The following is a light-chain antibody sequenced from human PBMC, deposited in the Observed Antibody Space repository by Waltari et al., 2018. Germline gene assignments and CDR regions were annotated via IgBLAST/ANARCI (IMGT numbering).Light chain of an antibody. CDR1: SSDVGGYTY. CDR3: SSYAGSNNLV. CDR2: EVS. V-gene: IGLV2-8*01. Sequence: QSALTQPPSASGSPGQSVTISCTGTSSDVGGYTYVSWYQQHPGKAPKLMIYEVSKRPSGVPDRFSGSKSVNTASLTVSGLQAEDEADYYCSSYAGSNNLVFGGGTKLTVL. J-gene: IGLJ2*01.